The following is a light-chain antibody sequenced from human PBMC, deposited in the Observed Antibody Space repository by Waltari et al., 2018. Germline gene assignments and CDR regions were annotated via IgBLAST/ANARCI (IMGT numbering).Light chain of an antibody. V-gene: IGLV2-14*01. CDR1: STDLCACYA. CDR2: DVS. CDR3: SSQSSNNVVL. Sequence: QSALTQPASVSGSPGQAVTLFCTGTSTDLCACYAVSWYQEHPGQAPRVIIYDVSDRPSGVSDRFSGSKSGNTASLTISGLQAEDEADYYCSSQSSNNVVLFGGGTKLTVL. J-gene: IGLJ2*01.